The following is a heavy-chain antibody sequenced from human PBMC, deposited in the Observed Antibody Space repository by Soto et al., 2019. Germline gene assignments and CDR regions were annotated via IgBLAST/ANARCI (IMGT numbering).Heavy chain of an antibody. J-gene: IGHJ6*02. CDR1: AGSISSYY. CDR2: IYYSGST. D-gene: IGHD5-12*01. Sequence: SETLSLTCTVSAGSISSYYWSWIRQPPGKGLEWIGYIYYSGSTNYNPSLKSRVTISVDTSKNQFSLKLSSVTAADTAVYYCARDQSGYSGMDVWGQGTTVTVSS. CDR3: ARDQSGYSGMDV. V-gene: IGHV4-59*01.